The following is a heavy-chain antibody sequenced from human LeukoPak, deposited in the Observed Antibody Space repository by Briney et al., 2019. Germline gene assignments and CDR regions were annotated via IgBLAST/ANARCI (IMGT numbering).Heavy chain of an antibody. Sequence: ASVKVSCKVSGYTLTELSMHWVRQAPGKGLEWMGGFDPEDGETIYAQKFQGRVTMTEDTSTDTAYMELSSLRSEDTAVYYCATTQPTYYGSGRYNYDYWGQGTLVTVSS. CDR1: GYTLTELS. V-gene: IGHV1-24*01. CDR2: FDPEDGET. D-gene: IGHD3-10*01. CDR3: ATTQPTYYGSGRYNYDY. J-gene: IGHJ4*02.